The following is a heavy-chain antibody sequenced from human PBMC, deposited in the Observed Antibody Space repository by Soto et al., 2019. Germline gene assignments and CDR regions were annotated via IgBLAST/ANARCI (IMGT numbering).Heavy chain of an antibody. CDR1: GGSFSGYY. CDR3: LSGYFDY. V-gene: IGHV4-34*01. CDR2: INHSGST. Sequence: SETLSLTCAVYGGSFSGYYWSWIRQPPGKGLEWIGEINHSGSTNYNPSLKSRVTISVDTSKNQFSLKLSSVTAADTAVYYCLSGYFDYWGQGTLVTVSS. J-gene: IGHJ4*02.